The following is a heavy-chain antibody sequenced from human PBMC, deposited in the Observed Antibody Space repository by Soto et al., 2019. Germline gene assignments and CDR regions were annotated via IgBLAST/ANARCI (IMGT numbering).Heavy chain of an antibody. CDR1: VGSRSSPNW. J-gene: IGHJ5*02. CDR3: ARVAVVAAVGSYFDP. CDR2: VYHSGAT. D-gene: IGHD6-13*01. Sequence: SETLSLTCAVSVGSRSSPNWWTCVRRPPGKGLEWIAEVYHSGATAFNPSLRSRVSISVDKSKNQFSLNLRSVTAADTAVYYCARVAVVAAVGSYFDPWGQGTLVTVSS. V-gene: IGHV4-4*02.